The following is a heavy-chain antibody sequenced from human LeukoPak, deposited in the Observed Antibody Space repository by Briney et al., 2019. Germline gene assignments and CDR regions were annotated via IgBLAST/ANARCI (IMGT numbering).Heavy chain of an antibody. CDR3: AKDRGRRQQLDLGQWGGGLDY. J-gene: IGHJ4*02. D-gene: IGHD6-13*01. CDR2: IWYGGSNK. CDR1: GFTFSSYG. Sequence: PGRSLRLSCAASGFTFSSYGMHWVRQAPGKGLEWVAVIWYGGSNKYYADSVKGRFTISRDNSKNTLDLQMNSLRAEDTAVYYCAKDRGRRQQLDLGQWGGGLDYWGQGTLVTVSS. V-gene: IGHV3-30*18.